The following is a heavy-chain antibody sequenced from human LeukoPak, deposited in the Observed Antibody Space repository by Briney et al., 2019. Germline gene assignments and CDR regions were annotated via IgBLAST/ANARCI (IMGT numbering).Heavy chain of an antibody. CDR2: ISSDGGST. D-gene: IGHD6-6*01. Sequence: GGSLRLSCAASGFTFSYYAMHWVRQAPGKGLEYVSAISSDGGSTYYANSVKGRFTISRDNSKNMLYLQMGSLRAEDMAVYYCAIRVSTSYDAFDIWGQGTMVTVSS. CDR1: GFTFSYYA. V-gene: IGHV3-64*01. J-gene: IGHJ3*02. CDR3: AIRVSTSYDAFDI.